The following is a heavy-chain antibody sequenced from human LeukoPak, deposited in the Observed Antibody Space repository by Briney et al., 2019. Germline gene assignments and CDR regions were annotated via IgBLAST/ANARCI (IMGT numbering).Heavy chain of an antibody. J-gene: IGHJ4*02. D-gene: IGHD6-13*01. CDR2: INYSGST. CDR3: ARVLDSNSWYPLDY. CDR1: GGSFSGHY. Sequence: SEILSLTCAVYGGSFSGHYWSWIRQPPGKGLESIGEINYSGSTNYNPSLKSRVTISVDTSKNQFSLRLSSVTAADTAVYYCARVLDSNSWYPLDYWGQGTLVTVSS. V-gene: IGHV4-34*01.